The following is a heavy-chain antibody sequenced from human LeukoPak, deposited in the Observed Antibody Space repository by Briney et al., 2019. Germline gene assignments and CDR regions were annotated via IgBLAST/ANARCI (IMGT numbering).Heavy chain of an antibody. CDR2: IYYSGST. D-gene: IGHD4-17*01. CDR3: ARVPYGDYRFDH. Sequence: SWVRRAPGKGLEWIGYIYYSGSTYYNPSLKSRVTISVDTSKNQFSLKLSSVTAADTAVYYCARVPYGDYRFDHWGQGTLVTVS. V-gene: IGHV4-31*02. J-gene: IGHJ4*02.